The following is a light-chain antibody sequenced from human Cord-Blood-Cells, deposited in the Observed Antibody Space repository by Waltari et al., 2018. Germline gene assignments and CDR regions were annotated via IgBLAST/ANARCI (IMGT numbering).Light chain of an antibody. V-gene: IGLV6-57*01. CDR1: SGSIASNY. Sequence: NFMLTQPHSVSESPGKTVTISCTRSSGSIASNYVQWYQQRPGSSPTTVIYEDNQRPSGVPDRFSVSIDSSSNSASLTISGLKTEDEADYYCQSYDSSNQGVVFGGGTKLTVL. CDR2: EDN. CDR3: QSYDSSNQGVV. J-gene: IGLJ2*01.